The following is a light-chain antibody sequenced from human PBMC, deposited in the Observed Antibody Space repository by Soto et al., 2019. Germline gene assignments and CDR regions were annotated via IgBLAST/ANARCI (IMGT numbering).Light chain of an antibody. J-gene: IGKJ4*01. CDR1: QSISSW. CDR2: DAS. V-gene: IGKV1-5*01. Sequence: DIQMTQSPSTLSASVGDRVTITCRASQSISSWLAWYQQKPGKAPKLLIYDASSLESGVPSRFSVSGSGTEFTLTISSLQPDDFATYYGQQYNSYPLTFGGGTKVEIK. CDR3: QQYNSYPLT.